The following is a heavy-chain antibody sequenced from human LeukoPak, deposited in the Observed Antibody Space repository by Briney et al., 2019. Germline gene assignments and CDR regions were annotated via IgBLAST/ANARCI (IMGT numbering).Heavy chain of an antibody. D-gene: IGHD5-18*01. CDR1: GFTFSNYA. CDR3: AKDQGYSYTSIDY. CDR2: ISGNGGST. Sequence: GGSLRLSCAASGFTFSNYAMSWDREAPGKGLEWVSTISGNGGSTYYADSVKGRFTISRDNSKNTLYLQMNSLRAEDTAVYYCAKDQGYSYTSIDYWGQGTLVTVSS. V-gene: IGHV3-23*01. J-gene: IGHJ4*02.